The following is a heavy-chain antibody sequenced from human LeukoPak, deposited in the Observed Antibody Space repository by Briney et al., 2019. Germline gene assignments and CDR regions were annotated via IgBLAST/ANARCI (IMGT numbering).Heavy chain of an antibody. J-gene: IGHJ6*03. V-gene: IGHV4-39*01. Sequence: SETLSLTCTVSGGSISSSSYYWGWIRQPPGKGLEWIGSISYSGSTYYNPSLKSRVTISVDTSKNQFSLKLSSVTAADTAVYYCARHHPTVTPYYMDVWGKGTTVTISS. CDR2: ISYSGST. CDR3: ARHHPTVTPYYMDV. CDR1: GGSISSSSYY. D-gene: IGHD4-17*01.